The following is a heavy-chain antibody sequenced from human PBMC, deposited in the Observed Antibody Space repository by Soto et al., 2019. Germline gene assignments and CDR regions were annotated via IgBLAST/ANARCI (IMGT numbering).Heavy chain of an antibody. V-gene: IGHV1-8*01. CDR3: ARATSGNYYYYYMDV. CDR1: GYTFTSYD. CDR2: MNPNSGNT. J-gene: IGHJ6*03. Sequence: ASVKVSCKASGYTFTSYDINWVRQATGQGLEWMGWMNPNSGNTGYAQKYQGRVTMTRNTSIRTAYMELSSLRSEDTAVYYSARATSGNYYYYYMDVWGKGTTVTVSS.